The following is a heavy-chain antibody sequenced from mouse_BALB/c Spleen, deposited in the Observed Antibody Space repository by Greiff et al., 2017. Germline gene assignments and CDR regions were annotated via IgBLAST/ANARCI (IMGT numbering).Heavy chain of an antibody. Sequence: VKLVESGPGLAAPSQSLSISCTVSGFSFSSYSVHWVRQPPGQGLEWLGMIWGGGSTDYNSALKSRMSISKDNSKSQVYLKMNSLQTDDTAMYYCARNYEYNGYFDVWGAGTTVTVSS. V-gene: IGHV2-6-4*01. CDR2: IWGGGST. CDR3: ARNYEYNGYFDV. CDR1: GFSFSSYS. D-gene: IGHD2-4*01. J-gene: IGHJ1*01.